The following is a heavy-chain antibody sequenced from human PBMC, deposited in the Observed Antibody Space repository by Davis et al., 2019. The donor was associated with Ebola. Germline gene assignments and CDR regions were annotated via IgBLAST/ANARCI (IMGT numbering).Heavy chain of an antibody. CDR3: GRAVPGREDFDY. J-gene: IGHJ4*02. CDR1: GFTFRSYA. CDR2: ISHDERET. Sequence: PGGSLRLSCGGSGFTFRSYALHWVRQSPGKGLGWVAVISHDERETFYADSVKGRFTISRDNSNNTLFLQMNNLRGEDTALYYCGRAVPGREDFDYWGQGTLVTVSS. V-gene: IGHV3-30*04. D-gene: IGHD6-19*01.